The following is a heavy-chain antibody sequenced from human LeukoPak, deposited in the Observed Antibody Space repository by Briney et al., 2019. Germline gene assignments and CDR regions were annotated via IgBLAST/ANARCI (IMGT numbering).Heavy chain of an antibody. CDR2: IEQDGSEK. Sequence: GGSLRLSCAASGFTFSSYWMSWVRQAPGKGLEWVANIEQDGSEKYYVDSVKGRFTISRDNAKNSLYLQMNSLRAEDAAVYYCARFGWFYDILTGYLDYWGQGTLVTVSS. V-gene: IGHV3-7*03. J-gene: IGHJ4*02. D-gene: IGHD3-9*01. CDR3: ARFGWFYDILTGYLDY. CDR1: GFTFSSYW.